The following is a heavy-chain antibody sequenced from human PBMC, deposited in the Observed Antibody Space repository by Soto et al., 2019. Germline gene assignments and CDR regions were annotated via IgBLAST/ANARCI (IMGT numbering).Heavy chain of an antibody. CDR2: IAYSGDT. CDR1: EYSITSHSYY. D-gene: IGHD3-9*01. J-gene: IGHJ5*02. CDR3: ARDFERSAIGP. V-gene: IGHV4-31*02. Sequence: TSETLSLTCTVTEYSITSHSYYWGWIRQSPGKGLEWIGYIAYSGDTYYNPSLRSRVTISADTSENKFSLTLKSVTAADTAVYFCARDFERSAIGPWGQGTSVTVSS.